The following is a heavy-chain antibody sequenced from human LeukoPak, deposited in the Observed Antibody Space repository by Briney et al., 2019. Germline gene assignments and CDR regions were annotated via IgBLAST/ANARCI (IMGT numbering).Heavy chain of an antibody. CDR3: ARGTRAAFDP. D-gene: IGHD5-24*01. Sequence: SETLSLTGAVYGGSFSGYYWSWIRQPPGKGLEWIGEINHSGSTNYNPSLKSRVTISVDTSKNQFSLKLSSVTAADTAVYYCARGTRAAFDPWGQGTLVTVSS. CDR2: INHSGST. V-gene: IGHV4-34*01. J-gene: IGHJ5*02. CDR1: GGSFSGYY.